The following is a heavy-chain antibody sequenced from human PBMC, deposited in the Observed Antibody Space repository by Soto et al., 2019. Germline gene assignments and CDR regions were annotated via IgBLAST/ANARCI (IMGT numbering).Heavy chain of an antibody. Sequence: GGSLRLSCASSGFTFSSYGMHWVRQAPGKGLEWVAVISYDGSNKYYADSVKGRFTISRDNSKNTLYLQMNSLRAEDTAVYYCAKDLSGSGYYHDFDIWGQGTMVTVS. J-gene: IGHJ3*02. CDR2: ISYDGSNK. D-gene: IGHD3-22*01. CDR3: AKDLSGSGYYHDFDI. CDR1: GFTFSSYG. V-gene: IGHV3-30*18.